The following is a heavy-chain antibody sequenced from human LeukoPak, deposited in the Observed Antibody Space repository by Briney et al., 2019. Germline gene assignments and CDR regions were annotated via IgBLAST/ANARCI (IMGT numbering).Heavy chain of an antibody. CDR1: GGTFSSYA. Sequence: SVKVSCKASGGTFSSYAISWVRQAPGQGVEWMGGIIPIFGTANYAQKFQGRVTITADESTSTAYMELSSLRSEDTAVYYCARGDYYDSSGYRTRFAYWGQGTLVTVSS. V-gene: IGHV1-69*13. CDR2: IIPIFGTA. CDR3: ARGDYYDSSGYRTRFAY. J-gene: IGHJ4*02. D-gene: IGHD3-22*01.